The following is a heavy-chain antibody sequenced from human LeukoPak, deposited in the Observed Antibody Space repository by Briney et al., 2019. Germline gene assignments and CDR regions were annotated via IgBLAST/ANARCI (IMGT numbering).Heavy chain of an antibody. V-gene: IGHV1-2*02. J-gene: IGHJ5*02. CDR2: INPNSGGT. CDR1: GYTFTGYY. D-gene: IGHD3-22*01. Sequence: ASVKVSCKASGYTFTGYYMHWVRQAPGQGLEWMGWINPNSGGTNYAQKFQGRVTMTRDTSISTAYMELSRLRSDDTAVYYCARDPLPYYYDSSGYYPHWFDPWGQGTLVTVSS. CDR3: ARDPLPYYYDSSGYYPHWFDP.